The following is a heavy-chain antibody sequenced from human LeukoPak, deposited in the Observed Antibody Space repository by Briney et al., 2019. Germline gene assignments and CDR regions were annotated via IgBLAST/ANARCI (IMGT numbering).Heavy chain of an antibody. CDR2: VAYDGSNK. CDR3: AKGGGGRLIYYYYMDV. Sequence: PGRSLRLSCTASGFTFSRYAMHWLRQAPGKGLEWVAVVAYDGSNKYPADSLKGRFTISRDNSKNTLFLEMNSLRPEDTAVYYCAKGGGGRLIYYYYMDVWGKGTTVTVSS. CDR1: GFTFSRYA. D-gene: IGHD3-16*01. J-gene: IGHJ6*03. V-gene: IGHV3-30*04.